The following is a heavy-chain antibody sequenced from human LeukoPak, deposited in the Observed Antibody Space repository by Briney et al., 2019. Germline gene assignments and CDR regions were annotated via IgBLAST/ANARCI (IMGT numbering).Heavy chain of an antibody. Sequence: PSETLSLTCTVSGGSISSNSYYWGWLGQPPGKGLEWIGSISYGGSSSHYHPSRRSRVTISVDTSKHQFSLKVSSVTAADTAVYYCARQFLEWSSDAFDIWGQGTMVTVSS. J-gene: IGHJ3*02. D-gene: IGHD3-3*01. CDR2: ISYGGSS. CDR3: ARQFLEWSSDAFDI. V-gene: IGHV4-39*01. CDR1: GGSISSNSYY.